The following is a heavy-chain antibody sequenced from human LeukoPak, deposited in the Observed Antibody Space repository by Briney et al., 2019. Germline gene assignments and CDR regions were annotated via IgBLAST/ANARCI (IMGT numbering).Heavy chain of an antibody. D-gene: IGHD3-3*02. CDR3: AKLADATLTLYYFDY. Sequence: GGSLRLSCAASGFTFSSYDMHWVRQATGKGLEWVSAIGTAGDTYYPGSVKGRFTISRDNSKNTLYLQMNSLRAEDTALYYCAKLADATLTLYYFDYWGQGTLVTVSS. CDR2: IGTAGDT. V-gene: IGHV3-13*01. CDR1: GFTFSSYD. J-gene: IGHJ4*02.